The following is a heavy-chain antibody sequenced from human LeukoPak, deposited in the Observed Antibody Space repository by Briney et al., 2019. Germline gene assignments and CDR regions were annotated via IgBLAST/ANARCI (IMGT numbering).Heavy chain of an antibody. J-gene: IGHJ4*02. CDR2: MNPNSGNT. V-gene: IGHV1-8*01. CDR3: ARVGHSGYDSGSDH. D-gene: IGHD5-12*01. Sequence: ASVKVSCKASGYTFTSYDINWVRQATGQGLEWIGWMNPNSGNTGYAQKFQGRVTMTRNTSISTAYMELSSLRSEDTAVYYCARVGHSGYDSGSDHWGQGTLVTVSS. CDR1: GYTFTSYD.